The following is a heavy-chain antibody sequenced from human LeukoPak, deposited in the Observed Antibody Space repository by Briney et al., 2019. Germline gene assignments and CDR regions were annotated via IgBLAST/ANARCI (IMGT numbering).Heavy chain of an antibody. CDR2: IDWDDDK. CDR1: GFSLSTSGMR. D-gene: IGHD3-10*01. J-gene: IGHJ4*02. V-gene: IGHV2-70*04. CDR3: ARMATRGVNPYFDY. Sequence: SGPALVKPTQTLTPTCTFSGFSLSTSGMRASWIRQPPGKALEWLARIDWDDDKFYSTSLKTRLTISKDTSKNQVVLTMTNMDPVDTATYYCARMATRGVNPYFDYWGQGTLVTVSS.